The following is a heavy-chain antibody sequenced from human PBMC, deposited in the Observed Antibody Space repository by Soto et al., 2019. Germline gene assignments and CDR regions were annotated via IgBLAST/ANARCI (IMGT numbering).Heavy chain of an antibody. V-gene: IGHV4-4*02. J-gene: IGHJ6*02. D-gene: IGHD2-2*01. CDR2: IYYSGST. CDR3: ARGGTSSYYYYGMDV. CDR1: GGSISNNNW. Sequence: SETLSLTCTVSGGSISNNNWWSWVRQSPGKGLEWIGDIYYSGSTNYNPSLKSRVTISVDTSKNQFSLKLSSVTAADTAVYYCARGGTSSYYYYGMDVWGQGTTVTVSS.